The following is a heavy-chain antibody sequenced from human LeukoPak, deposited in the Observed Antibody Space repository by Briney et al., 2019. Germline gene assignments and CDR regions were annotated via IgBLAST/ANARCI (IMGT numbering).Heavy chain of an antibody. CDR3: ASTATYYYDSSGYYRYYYYYMDV. CDR2: IYYSGST. CDR1: GGSISSGDYY. J-gene: IGHJ6*03. D-gene: IGHD3-22*01. Sequence: PSQTLSLTCTVSGGSISSGDYYWSWIRQPPGKGLEWIGYIYYSGSTYYNPSLKSRVAISVDTSKNQFSLKLSSVTAADTAVYYCASTATYYYDSSGYYRYYYYYMDVWGKGTTVTVSS. V-gene: IGHV4-30-4*08.